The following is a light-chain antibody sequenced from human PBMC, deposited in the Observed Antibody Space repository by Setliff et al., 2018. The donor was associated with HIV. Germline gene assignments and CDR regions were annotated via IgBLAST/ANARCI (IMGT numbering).Light chain of an antibody. CDR2: RSN. Sequence: QSVLTQPPSASGTPGQRVPVSCSGRSSNIGRNYVYWYQQLPGTAPKLLISRSNQRPSGVPDRFSGSKSGTSASLAISGLRSEYEADYYCAAWDDSLSGYVFGTGTKVTVL. CDR1: SSNIGRNY. CDR3: AAWDDSLSGYV. J-gene: IGLJ1*01. V-gene: IGLV1-47*01.